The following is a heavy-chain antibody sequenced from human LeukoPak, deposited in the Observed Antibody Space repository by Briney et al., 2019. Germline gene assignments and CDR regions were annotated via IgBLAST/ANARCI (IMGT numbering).Heavy chain of an antibody. V-gene: IGHV3-11*04. Sequence: PGGSLRLSCAASGFTFTDYYMSWIRQAPGKGLEWLSYISSSGSTIYYADSVKGRFTISRDNAKNSLYLQMNSLRAEDTAVYYCARGPRIERYCSSTSCYRGRSSDYWGQGTLVTVSS. D-gene: IGHD2-2*01. CDR3: ARGPRIERYCSSTSCYRGRSSDY. CDR1: GFTFTDYY. J-gene: IGHJ4*02. CDR2: ISSSGSTI.